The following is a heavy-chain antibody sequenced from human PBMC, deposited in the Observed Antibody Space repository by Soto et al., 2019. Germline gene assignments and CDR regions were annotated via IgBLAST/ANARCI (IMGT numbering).Heavy chain of an antibody. D-gene: IGHD1-1*01. Sequence: EVQLVESGGGLVQPGGSLRLSCAASGFTFSTCWMSWVRQAPGKGLEWVANINQDGSGKYYVDSVKGRFTISRDNAKNSLYLQMDSLGAEDTAMYYCARDPRGKATTHWGQGTLVTVSS. V-gene: IGHV3-7*01. CDR2: INQDGSGK. CDR1: GFTFSTCW. CDR3: ARDPRGKATTH. J-gene: IGHJ4*02.